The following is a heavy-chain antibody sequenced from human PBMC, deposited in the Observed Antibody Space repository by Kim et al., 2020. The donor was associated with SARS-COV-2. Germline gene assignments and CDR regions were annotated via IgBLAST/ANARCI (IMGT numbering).Heavy chain of an antibody. CDR3: ARSPDYLGYFRVNYYYMDV. Sequence: SETLSLTCTVSGGSISSGDYYWSWIRQPPGKGLEWIGYIYYSGSTYYNPSLKSRVTISVDTSKNQFSLKLSSVTAADTAVYYCARSPDYLGYFRVNYYYMDVWGKGTTVTVSS. D-gene: IGHD3-9*01. CDR2: IYYSGST. J-gene: IGHJ6*03. CDR1: GGSISSGDYY. V-gene: IGHV4-30-4*01.